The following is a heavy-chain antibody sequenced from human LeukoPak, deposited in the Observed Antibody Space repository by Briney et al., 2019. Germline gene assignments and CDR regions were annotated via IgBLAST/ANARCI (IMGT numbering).Heavy chain of an antibody. CDR3: ASSTVTTVYHYYGMDV. J-gene: IGHJ6*02. V-gene: IGHV3-11*01. CDR1: GFTFSGYY. CDR2: ISSSGSTI. D-gene: IGHD4-17*01. Sequence: GGSLRLSCAASGFTFSGYYMSWIRQAPGKGLEWVSYISSSGSTIYYADSVKGRFTISRDNAKNSLYLQMNSLRAEDTAVYYCASSTVTTVYHYYGMDVWGQGTTVTVSS.